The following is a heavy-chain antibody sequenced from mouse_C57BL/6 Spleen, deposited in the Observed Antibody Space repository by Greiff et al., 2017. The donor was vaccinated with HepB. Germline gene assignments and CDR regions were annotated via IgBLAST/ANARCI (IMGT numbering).Heavy chain of an antibody. J-gene: IGHJ4*01. CDR1: GFSLTSYG. D-gene: IGHD1-1*01. Sequence: VNVVESGPGLVAPSQSLSITCTVSGFSLTSYGVDWVRQPPGKGLEWLGVIWGGGSTNYNSALMSRLSISKDNSKSQVFLKMNSLQTDDTAMYYCTKHEDTTVVGGAMDYWGQGTSVTVSS. V-gene: IGHV2-9*01. CDR2: IWGGGST. CDR3: TKHEDTTVVGGAMDY.